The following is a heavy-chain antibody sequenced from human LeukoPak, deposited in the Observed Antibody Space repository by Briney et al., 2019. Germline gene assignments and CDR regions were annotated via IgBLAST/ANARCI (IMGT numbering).Heavy chain of an antibody. J-gene: IGHJ6*02. CDR3: TKFYYDVLTGYRGMDV. CDR1: GFTFSASA. Sequence: GGSLRLSCAASGFTFSASAIHWVHQASGKGLEWVGRIRNKADDFATAYAASVKGRFFISRDDSKNTAYLQMNSLKADDTAVYYCTKFYYDVLTGYRGMDVWGQGTTVTVSS. V-gene: IGHV3-73*01. CDR2: IRNKADDFAT. D-gene: IGHD3-9*01.